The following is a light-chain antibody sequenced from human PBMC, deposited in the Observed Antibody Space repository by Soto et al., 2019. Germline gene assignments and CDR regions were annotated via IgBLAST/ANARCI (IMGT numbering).Light chain of an antibody. CDR2: TAS. CDR3: QRTYSTPIT. CDR1: QSISSY. V-gene: IGKV1-39*01. Sequence: DIQMTQSPSSLSASIGDRVTITCRASQSISSYLNWYQQKAGKAPRLLIYTASTLHSGVPSRFSGSGSGTDFTLTISNLQPEESATYYCQRTYSTPITFGQGTRLEIK. J-gene: IGKJ5*01.